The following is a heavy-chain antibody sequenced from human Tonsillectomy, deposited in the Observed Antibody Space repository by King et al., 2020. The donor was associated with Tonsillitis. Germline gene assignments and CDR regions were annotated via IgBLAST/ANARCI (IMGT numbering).Heavy chain of an antibody. CDR1: GDSISTYH. CDR3: ARQLILLHSFVWGRLDY. CDR2: IYYNGDT. D-gene: IGHD3-16*01. J-gene: IGHJ4*02. V-gene: IGHV4-59*08. Sequence: VQLQESGPQLVKPSKTLSLTCTVSGDSISTYHWSWIRQSPGKGLEWIGYIYYNGDTSYNPSLKRRLTMSVDTSKNQFSLQLSSVTAADTAVYFCARQLILLHSFVWGRLDYWGQGTLVTVSS.